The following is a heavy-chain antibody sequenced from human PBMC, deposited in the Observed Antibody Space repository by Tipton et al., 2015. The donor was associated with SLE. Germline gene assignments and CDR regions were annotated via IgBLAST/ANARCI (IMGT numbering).Heavy chain of an antibody. J-gene: IGHJ3*02. D-gene: IGHD3-3*01. Sequence: GSLRLSCAASGFTFSSYAMSWVRQAPGKGLEWVANIKQDGSEKYYVDSVKGRFTISRDNAKNSLYLQMNSLRAEDTAVYYCARDSTANDFWSGSDAFDIWGQGTMVTVSS. CDR3: ARDSTANDFWSGSDAFDI. CDR1: GFTFSSYA. CDR2: IKQDGSEK. V-gene: IGHV3-7*03.